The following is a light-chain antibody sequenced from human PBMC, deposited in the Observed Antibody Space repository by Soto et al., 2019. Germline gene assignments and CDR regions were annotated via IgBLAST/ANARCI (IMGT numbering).Light chain of an antibody. CDR3: QQSYSALFD. CDR2: AAS. CDR1: QTFNNY. J-gene: IGKJ3*01. Sequence: DIQMTQSPSSLSASVGDRVTITCRASQTFNNYLNWYQQKPGKAPKLLIYAASTLRSGVPSRFSGTGSGTDFTLTISSLQPEDFATYSCQQSYSALFDFGPGTKVDI. V-gene: IGKV1-39*01.